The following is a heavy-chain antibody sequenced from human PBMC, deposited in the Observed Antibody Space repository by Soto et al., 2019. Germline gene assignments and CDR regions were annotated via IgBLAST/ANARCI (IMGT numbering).Heavy chain of an antibody. CDR3: ARDDSNWNYGY. J-gene: IGHJ4*02. Sequence: GGALRLSCAASGFTFSSYSMNWVRQAPGKGLEWVSSISSSSSYIYYADSVKGRFTISRDNAKNSLYLQMNSLRAEDTAGYYCARDDSNWNYGYWGQGTLVTVSS. CDR2: ISSSSSYI. V-gene: IGHV3-21*01. CDR1: GFTFSSYS. D-gene: IGHD1-7*01.